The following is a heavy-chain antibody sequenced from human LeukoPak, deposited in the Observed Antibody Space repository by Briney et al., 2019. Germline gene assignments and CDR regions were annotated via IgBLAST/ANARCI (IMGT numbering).Heavy chain of an antibody. J-gene: IGHJ1*01. CDR3: ARATQLPPEYFQH. V-gene: IGHV4-39*07. CDR1: GGSLSSSSYY. D-gene: IGHD2-2*01. CDR2: IYYSGST. Sequence: SETLSLTCTVSGGSLSSSSYYWGWIRQPPGKGLEWIGSIYYSGSTYYNPSLKSRVTISVDTSKNQCSLKLSSVTAADTAVYYCARATQLPPEYFQHWGQGTLVTVSS.